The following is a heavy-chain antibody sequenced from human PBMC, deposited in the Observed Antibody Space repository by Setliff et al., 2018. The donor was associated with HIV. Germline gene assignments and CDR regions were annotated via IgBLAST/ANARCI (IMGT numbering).Heavy chain of an antibody. D-gene: IGHD1-26*01. CDR1: GGSISTYY. CDR2: IFYSGST. CDR3: ATLNSENRLGYFRH. V-gene: IGHV4-59*01. Sequence: TSETLSLTCTVSGGSISTYYWSWIRQPPGKGLEWIGYIFYSGSTNYNPSLRSRATMSVDTSKNQFSLKLSSVTAADTAVYFCATLNSENRLGYFRHWGQGTLVTVSS. J-gene: IGHJ1*01.